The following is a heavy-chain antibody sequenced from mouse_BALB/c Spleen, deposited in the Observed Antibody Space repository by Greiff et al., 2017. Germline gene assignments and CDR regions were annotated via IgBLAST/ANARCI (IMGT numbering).Heavy chain of an antibody. CDR1: GYTFTSYW. J-gene: IGHJ4*01. CDR3: ASLLGYAMDY. V-gene: IGHV1-87*01. Sequence: VQLQQSGAELARPGASVKLSCKASGYTFTSYWMQWVKQRPGQGLEWIGAIYPGDGDTRYTQKFKGKATLTADKSSSTAYMQLSSLASEDSAVYYCASLLGYAMDYWGQGTSVTVSS. CDR2: IYPGDGDT.